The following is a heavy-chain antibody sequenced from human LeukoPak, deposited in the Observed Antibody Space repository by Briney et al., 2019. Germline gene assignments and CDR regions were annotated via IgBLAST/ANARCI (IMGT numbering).Heavy chain of an antibody. V-gene: IGHV4-38-2*02. CDR2: IYHSGST. D-gene: IGHD3-16*02. J-gene: IGHJ4*02. CDR1: GYSISSGYY. Sequence: SETLSLTCTVSGYSISSGYYWGWIRQPPGKGLEWIGSIYHSGSTYYNPSLKSRVTISVDTSKNQFSLKLSSVTAADTAVYYCARVVRGMITFGGVIDTHYFDYWGQGTLVTVSS. CDR3: ARVVRGMITFGGVIDTHYFDY.